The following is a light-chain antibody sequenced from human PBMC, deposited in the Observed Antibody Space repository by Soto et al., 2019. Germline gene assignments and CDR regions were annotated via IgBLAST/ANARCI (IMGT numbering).Light chain of an antibody. J-gene: IGKJ1*01. Sequence: DIQMTQSPSTLSASVGDRVTITCPAMQRISSWSAWSQQKPGKVPKLMIYKAYSLDSVPPSRLSGRGSGTEYTLTVSSLHAADLKTYFGHRYRSFPTFGLGTKVEVK. CDR1: QRISSW. V-gene: IGKV1-5*03. CDR3: HRYRSFPT. CDR2: KAY.